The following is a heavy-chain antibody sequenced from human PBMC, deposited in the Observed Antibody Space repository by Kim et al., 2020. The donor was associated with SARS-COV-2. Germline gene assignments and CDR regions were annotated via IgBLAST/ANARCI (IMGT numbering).Heavy chain of an antibody. CDR2: INPSGGST. CDR3: ARACGGDCYSPNFDY. D-gene: IGHD2-21*02. Sequence: ASVKVSCKASGYTFTSYYMHWVRQAPGQGLEWMGIINPSGGSTSYAQKFQGRVTMTRDTSTSTVYMELSSLRSEDTAVYYCARACGGDCYSPNFDYWGQGTLVTVSS. J-gene: IGHJ4*02. CDR1: GYTFTSYY. V-gene: IGHV1-46*01.